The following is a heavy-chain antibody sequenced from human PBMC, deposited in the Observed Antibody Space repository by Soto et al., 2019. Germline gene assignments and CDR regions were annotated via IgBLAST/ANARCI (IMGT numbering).Heavy chain of an antibody. V-gene: IGHV1-18*01. D-gene: IGHD4-17*01. CDR2: ISAYNGNT. Sequence: QVQLVQSGAEVKKPGASVKVSCKASGYTFTSYGISWVRQAPGQGVEWMGWISAYNGNTNYAQKLQGRVTMTTDTSTSPCYMELRTLRSDDTDVYYCASPYCDHTFLDDFDICGQGTMVAVSS. CDR3: ASPYCDHTFLDDFDI. CDR1: GYTFTSYG. J-gene: IGHJ3*02.